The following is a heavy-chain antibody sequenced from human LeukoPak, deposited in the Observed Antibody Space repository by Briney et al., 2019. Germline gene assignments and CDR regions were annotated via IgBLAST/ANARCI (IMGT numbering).Heavy chain of an antibody. CDR3: ARIPGDRPDD. D-gene: IGHD7-27*01. CDR2: MYFGERT. J-gene: IGHJ4*02. CDR1: GASMTSYY. V-gene: IGHV4-59*01. Sequence: PSETLSLTCTVSGASMTSYYWTWIRQPPGKGLEWVGYMYFGERTNYNPSLKSRATISIDTSKKQFSLNLNSVTAADTAVYYCARIPGDRPDDWGQGTLVTVS.